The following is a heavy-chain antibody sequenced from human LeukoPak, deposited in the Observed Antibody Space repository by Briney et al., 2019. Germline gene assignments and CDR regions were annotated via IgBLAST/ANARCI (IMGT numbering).Heavy chain of an antibody. D-gene: IGHD5-12*01. CDR2: INHSGST. J-gene: IGHJ4*02. Sequence: SETLSLTCAVYGGSFSGYCWSWIRQPPGKGLEWIGEINHSGSTNYNPSLKSRVTISVDTSKNQFSLKLSSVTAADTAVYYCARGKWLLYWGQGTLVTVSS. CDR3: ARGKWLLY. V-gene: IGHV4-34*01. CDR1: GGSFSGYC.